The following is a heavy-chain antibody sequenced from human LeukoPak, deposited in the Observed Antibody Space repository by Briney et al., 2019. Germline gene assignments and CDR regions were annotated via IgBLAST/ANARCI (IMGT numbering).Heavy chain of an antibody. V-gene: IGHV3-11*01. D-gene: IGHD3-10*01. CDR2: ISSSGSTI. CDR1: GFTFSDYY. Sequence: GGSLRLSCAASGFTFSDYYVSWIRQAPGKGLEWVSYISSSGSTIYFADSVKGRFTISRDNAKNSLYLQMNSLRAEDTAVYYCAVLMVRGVIGYWGQGTLVTVSS. J-gene: IGHJ4*02. CDR3: AVLMVRGVIGY.